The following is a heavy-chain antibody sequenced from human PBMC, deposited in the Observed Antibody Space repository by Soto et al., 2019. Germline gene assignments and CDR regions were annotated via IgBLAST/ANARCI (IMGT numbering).Heavy chain of an antibody. CDR3: AKAAEYSSSFNWFDP. V-gene: IGHV3-9*01. CDR1: GFTFDDYA. Sequence: EVQLVESGGGLVQPGRSLRLSCAASGFTFDDYAMHWVRQAPGKGLEWVSGISWNSGSIGYADSVKGRFTISRDNAKNSLYLQMNSLRAEDTGLYYCAKAAEYSSSFNWFDPWGQGTLVTVSS. J-gene: IGHJ5*02. CDR2: ISWNSGSI. D-gene: IGHD6-6*01.